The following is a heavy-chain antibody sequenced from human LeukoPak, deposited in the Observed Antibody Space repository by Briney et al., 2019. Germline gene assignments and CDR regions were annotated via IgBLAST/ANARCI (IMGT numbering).Heavy chain of an antibody. Sequence: GRSLRLSCAASRFTLSDCYISWFRHGPGKGLEWVSYIRGSGADTNYAEYVKGRFTISRDNAKSSVYLQLNSLRGEDTAIYYCAKTLVASPGNTGGPWGQGTLVTVSS. CDR3: AKTLVASPGNTGGP. V-gene: IGHV3-11*03. D-gene: IGHD6-6*01. J-gene: IGHJ5*02. CDR1: RFTLSDCY. CDR2: IRGSGADT.